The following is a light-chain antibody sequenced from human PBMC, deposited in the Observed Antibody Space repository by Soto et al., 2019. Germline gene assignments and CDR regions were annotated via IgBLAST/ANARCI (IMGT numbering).Light chain of an antibody. J-gene: IGKJ1*01. CDR2: DAS. CDR1: QSVSSY. V-gene: IGKV3-15*01. CDR3: QQHTSWPLT. Sequence: EIVMTQSPATLSLSPGERATLSWRASQSVSSYLAWYQQKPGQAPRLLISDASTRATGIPARFSGSGSGTDFSLTISSLQSEDFVVYYCQQHTSWPLTFGQGTKVDIK.